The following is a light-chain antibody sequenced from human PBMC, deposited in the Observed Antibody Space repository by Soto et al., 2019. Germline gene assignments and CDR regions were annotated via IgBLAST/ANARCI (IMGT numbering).Light chain of an antibody. J-gene: IGLJ2*01. CDR1: SSDVGGYNY. CDR3: SSYAGSNNLV. V-gene: IGLV2-8*01. CDR2: EVT. Sequence: QSVLTQPPSASGAPGQSVTISCTGTSSDVGGYNYVSWYQQHPGKAPKLMIYEVTKRPSGVPDRFSGSKSGNTASLTVSGRQAEDAADYYCSSYAGSNNLVFGGGTKLTVL.